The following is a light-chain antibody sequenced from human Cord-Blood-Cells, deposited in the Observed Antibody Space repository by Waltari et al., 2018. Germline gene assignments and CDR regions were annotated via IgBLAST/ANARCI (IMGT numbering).Light chain of an antibody. J-gene: IGLJ2*01. CDR3: SSYTSSSTLVV. Sequence: SALTQPASVSGSPGPSITISCTGTSSDVGGYHYVSWYQQHPGKAPKLMIYDVSKRPSGVSNRFSGSKSGNTASLTISGLQAEDEADYYCSSYTSSSTLVVFGGGTKLTVL. CDR1: SSDVGGYHY. V-gene: IGLV2-14*01. CDR2: DVS.